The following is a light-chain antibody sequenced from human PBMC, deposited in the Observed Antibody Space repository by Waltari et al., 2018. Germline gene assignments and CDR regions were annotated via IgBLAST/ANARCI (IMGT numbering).Light chain of an antibody. CDR1: TRDVGASNY. CDR3: SSYTGSTTYV. J-gene: IGLJ1*01. Sequence: QSALTQPASVSGSPGQSITISCTGPTRDVGASNYFSWYQQFPGKAPKLLIYDGTNRPSGGSVRFSGSKSGTTASLTISGLQAEDEADYFCSSYTGSTTYVFGAGTKVTVL. CDR2: DGT. V-gene: IGLV2-14*03.